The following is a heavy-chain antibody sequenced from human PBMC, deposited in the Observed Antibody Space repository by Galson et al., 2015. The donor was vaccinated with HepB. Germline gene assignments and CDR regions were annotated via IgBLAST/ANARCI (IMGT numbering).Heavy chain of an antibody. CDR3: AGQSYDFWGGYYAGRGDYYYYYMDV. V-gene: IGHV4-34*01. Sequence: SETLSLTCAVYGGSFSGSYWSWIRQSPGKGLEFIGDINDSGSTNYKSSLRGRLTISVDKSKKQFSLRLTSVTAADTAVYYCAGQSYDFWGGYYAGRGDYYYYYMDVWGKGTTVTVSS. CDR2: INDSGST. D-gene: IGHD3-3*01. J-gene: IGHJ6*03. CDR1: GGSFSGSY.